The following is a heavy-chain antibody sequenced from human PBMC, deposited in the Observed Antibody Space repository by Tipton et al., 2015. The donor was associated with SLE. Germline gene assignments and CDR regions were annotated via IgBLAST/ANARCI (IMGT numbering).Heavy chain of an antibody. Sequence: LRLPCAVSGFYVSDGFYWGWIRQPPGKGLEWIASIYHSGLTYSNPSLKSRIAFSVDTSKNQFSLRLSSVTAADTAVYYCARQSVHGASYFYYMDVWGKGTTVTVSS. J-gene: IGHJ6*03. CDR2: IYHSGLT. D-gene: IGHD4/OR15-4a*01. CDR1: GFYVSDGFY. CDR3: ARQSVHGASYFYYMDV. V-gene: IGHV4-38-2*01.